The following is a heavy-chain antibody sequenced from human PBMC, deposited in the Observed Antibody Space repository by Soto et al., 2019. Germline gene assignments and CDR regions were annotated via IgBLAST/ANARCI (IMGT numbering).Heavy chain of an antibody. CDR2: IIPIFGTA. CDR3: ARDRNTMIVESSFDY. J-gene: IGHJ4*02. Sequence: ASVKVSCKASGGTFSSYAISWVRQAPGQGLEWMGGIIPIFGTANYAQKFQGRVTITADESTSTAYMELSSLRSEDTAVYYCARDRNTMIVESSFDYWGQGTLVTVSS. CDR1: GGTFSSYA. D-gene: IGHD3-22*01. V-gene: IGHV1-69*13.